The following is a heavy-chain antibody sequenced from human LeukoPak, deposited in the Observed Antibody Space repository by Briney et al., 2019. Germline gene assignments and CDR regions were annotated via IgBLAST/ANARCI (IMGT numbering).Heavy chain of an antibody. Sequence: SETLSLTCTVSGGSISSYSWSWIRQPPGKGLEWIGYIHYSGSTNYNPSLKSRVTISVDASNNQFSLKLSSVTAADTAVYYCARGRFLDAFDIWGQGTMVTVSS. J-gene: IGHJ3*02. CDR1: GGSISSYS. CDR3: ARGRFLDAFDI. D-gene: IGHD3-3*01. V-gene: IGHV4-59*01. CDR2: IHYSGST.